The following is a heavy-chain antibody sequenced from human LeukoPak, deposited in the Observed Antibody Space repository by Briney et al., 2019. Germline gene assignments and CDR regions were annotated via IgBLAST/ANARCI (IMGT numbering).Heavy chain of an antibody. V-gene: IGHV4-30-4*08. Sequence: SQTLSLTCTVSGGSISSGDYYWSWIRQPTGKGLEWIVYIYYSGSTYYNPSLKSRVTISVDTSKNQFSLKLSSVTAADTAVYYCARVSSEGYCSSTSCLGPLDYWGQGTLVTVSS. CDR2: IYYSGST. J-gene: IGHJ4*02. CDR1: GGSISSGDYY. CDR3: ARVSSEGYCSSTSCLGPLDY. D-gene: IGHD2-2*01.